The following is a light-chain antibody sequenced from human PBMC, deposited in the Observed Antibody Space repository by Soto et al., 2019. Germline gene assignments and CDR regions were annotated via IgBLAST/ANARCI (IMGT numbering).Light chain of an antibody. CDR2: DAS. CDR3: QQRSNWPRT. Sequence: EIVLTQSPGTLSLSPGERATLSCRASQSVSSYLAWYQQNPGQAPRLLIYDASNRATGIPARFSGSGSGADFTLTISSLEPEDFAVYYCQQRSNWPRTFGQGTKVDIK. V-gene: IGKV3-11*01. CDR1: QSVSSY. J-gene: IGKJ1*01.